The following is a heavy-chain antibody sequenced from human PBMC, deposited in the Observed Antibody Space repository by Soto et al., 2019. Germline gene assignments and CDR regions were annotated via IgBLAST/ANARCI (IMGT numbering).Heavy chain of an antibody. J-gene: IGHJ4*02. CDR3: AKYCSSDVCFDY. CDR2: ISGSGDTK. V-gene: IGHV3-48*02. CDR1: GFTFSSCS. D-gene: IGHD2-8*01. Sequence: PGGSLRRSCPSSGFTFSSCSMNGVRQAPGKGLEWVSFISGSGDTKYYADSVKGRFTISRDNAKNSLYLQMSSLRDEDTAVYYCAKYCSSDVCFDYWGQGTLVTVSS.